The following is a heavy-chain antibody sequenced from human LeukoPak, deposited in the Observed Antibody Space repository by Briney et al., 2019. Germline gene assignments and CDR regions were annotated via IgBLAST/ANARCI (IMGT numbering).Heavy chain of an antibody. J-gene: IGHJ6*02. D-gene: IGHD6-19*01. CDR1: GFTFSAYA. CDR2: ISGSGGST. Sequence: GESLRLSCATSGFTFSAYAMSRVRQAPGKGLEWVSAISGSGGSTYYADSVKGRFTISRDNSKNTLYLQMNSLRAEDTAVYYCAKDPTPGYSSGWYSYYGMDVWGQGTTVTVSS. V-gene: IGHV3-23*01. CDR3: AKDPTPGYSSGWYSYYGMDV.